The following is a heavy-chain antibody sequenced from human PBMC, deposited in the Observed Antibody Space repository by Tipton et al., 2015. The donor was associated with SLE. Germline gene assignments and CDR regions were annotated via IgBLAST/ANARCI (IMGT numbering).Heavy chain of an antibody. V-gene: IGHV3-33*06. Sequence: SLRLSCAASGFTFNRHGIHWVRQAPGTGLEWVAIIWYDGSNTYYADSVKGRFTISRDNSKNTLYLQMNSLRAEDTAVYYCAKVLMEQQLFGYYFDYWGQGTLVTVSS. J-gene: IGHJ4*02. D-gene: IGHD6-13*01. CDR2: IWYDGSNT. CDR1: GFTFNRHG. CDR3: AKVLMEQQLFGYYFDY.